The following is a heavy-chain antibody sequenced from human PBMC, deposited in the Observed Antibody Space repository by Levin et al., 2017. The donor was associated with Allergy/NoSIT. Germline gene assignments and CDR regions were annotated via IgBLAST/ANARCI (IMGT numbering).Heavy chain of an antibody. D-gene: IGHD5-18*01. CDR2: IKQDGSEK. CDR3: ARAFGYEPSDYCFDP. CDR1: GFTFSSYW. V-gene: IGHV3-7*01. Sequence: PGGSLRLSCAASGFTFSSYWMSWVRQAPGKGLEWVANIKQDGSEKYYVDSVKGRFTISRDNAKNSLYLQMNSLRAEDTAVYYCARAFGYEPSDYCFDPWGQGTLVTVSS. J-gene: IGHJ5*02.